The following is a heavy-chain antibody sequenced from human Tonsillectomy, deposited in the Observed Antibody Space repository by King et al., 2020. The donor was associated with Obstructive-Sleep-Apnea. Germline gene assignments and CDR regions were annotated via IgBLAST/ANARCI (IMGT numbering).Heavy chain of an antibody. CDR3: TTHLLGYCSGGSCQRSY. D-gene: IGHD2-15*01. Sequence: VQLVESGGGLVKPGGSLRLSCAASGFTFSNAWMSWVRQAPGKGLEWVGRIKSKTDGGTTDYAAPVKGRFTISRDDSKNTLYLQMNSLKTEDTAVYYCTTHLLGYCSGGSCQRSYWGQGTLVTVSS. V-gene: IGHV3-15*01. CDR1: GFTFSNAW. J-gene: IGHJ4*02. CDR2: IKSKTDGGTT.